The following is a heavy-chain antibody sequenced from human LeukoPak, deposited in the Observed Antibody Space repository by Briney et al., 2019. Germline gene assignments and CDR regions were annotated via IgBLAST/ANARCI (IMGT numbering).Heavy chain of an antibody. Sequence: SETLSLTCAVYGGSLSGYYWSWIRQPPGKGLEWIGEINHSGSTNYNPSLKSRVTISVDTSKNQFSLKLSSVTAADTAVYYCATRRGYSYGSGDNWFDPWGQGTLVTVSS. CDR1: GGSLSGYY. CDR2: INHSGST. CDR3: ATRRGYSYGSGDNWFDP. V-gene: IGHV4-34*01. D-gene: IGHD5-18*01. J-gene: IGHJ5*02.